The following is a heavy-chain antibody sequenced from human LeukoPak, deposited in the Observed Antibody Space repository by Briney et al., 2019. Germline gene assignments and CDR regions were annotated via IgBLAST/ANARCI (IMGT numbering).Heavy chain of an antibody. CDR1: GFTFSRFW. V-gene: IGHV3-7*01. D-gene: IGHD4-11*01. CDR3: ARDRGSGSDSEGDY. Sequence: GGSLRLSCSASGFTFSRFWMSWVRQAPGKGLEYVALIKQGGSEIYHMDSVKGRFTISRDDATNSLYLQMNSLRVEDTALYYCARDRGSGSDSEGDYWGQGTLVTVSS. J-gene: IGHJ4*02. CDR2: IKQGGSEI.